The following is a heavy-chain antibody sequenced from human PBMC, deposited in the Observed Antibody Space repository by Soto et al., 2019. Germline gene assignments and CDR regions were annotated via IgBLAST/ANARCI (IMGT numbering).Heavy chain of an antibody. V-gene: IGHV3-30*18. Sequence: GGSLRLSCAASGFTFSSYGMHWVRQAPGKGLEWVAVISYDGSNKYYADSVKGRFTISRDNSKNTLYLQMNSLRAEDTAVYYCAKDHLAARLYYYYYGMDVWGQGTTVTVSS. CDR2: ISYDGSNK. D-gene: IGHD6-6*01. CDR1: GFTFSSYG. CDR3: AKDHLAARLYYYYYGMDV. J-gene: IGHJ6*02.